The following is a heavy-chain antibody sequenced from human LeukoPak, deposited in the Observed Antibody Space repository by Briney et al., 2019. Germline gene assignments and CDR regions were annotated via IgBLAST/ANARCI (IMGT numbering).Heavy chain of an antibody. CDR2: ISGYNGYT. J-gene: IGHJ5*02. CDR3: ARVIVATIRGFNWFDP. D-gene: IGHD5-12*01. CDR1: GYAFTNYG. V-gene: IGHV1-18*01. Sequence: GASVKVSCKASGYAFTNYGISWVRQAPGQGLEWMGWISGYNGYTKYAQKLQGRVTMTTDTSTNTAYMELRSLRSDDTAVYYCARVIVATIRGFNWFDPWGQGTLVTVSS.